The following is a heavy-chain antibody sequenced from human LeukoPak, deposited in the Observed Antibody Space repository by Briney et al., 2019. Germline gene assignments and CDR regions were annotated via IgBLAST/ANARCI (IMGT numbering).Heavy chain of an antibody. Sequence: GSLRLSCVASGLSVSSSYMSWVRQAPGKGLEWVSVIYRDGSSYYAESVKGRFTISRDNSKNTLYIQMNSLRAEDTAVYYCARSFYDILIGYYQYFDYWGQGTLVTVSS. CDR3: ARSFYDILIGYYQYFDY. CDR1: GLSVSSSY. CDR2: IYRDGSS. J-gene: IGHJ4*02. D-gene: IGHD3-9*01. V-gene: IGHV3-66*01.